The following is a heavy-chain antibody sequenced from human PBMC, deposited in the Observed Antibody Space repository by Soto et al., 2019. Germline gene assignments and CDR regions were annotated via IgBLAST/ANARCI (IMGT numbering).Heavy chain of an antibody. CDR2: ISHSGSGT. Sequence: QVQLQQGGAGLLKPSETLTLTCTVYGGSFSGNYWSWIRQPPGLGLEWIGEISHSGSGTNYNPSLKSRVTISVDTSKNQISLKLSPVTAAHTAMYYCARGHLPGGNTFYYDYWGQGTLVSVSS. CDR3: ARGHLPGGNTFYYDY. CDR1: GGSFSGNY. J-gene: IGHJ4*02. V-gene: IGHV4-34*01. D-gene: IGHD2-15*01.